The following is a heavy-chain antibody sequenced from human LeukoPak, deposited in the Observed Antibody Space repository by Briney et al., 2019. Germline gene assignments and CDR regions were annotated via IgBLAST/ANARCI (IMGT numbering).Heavy chain of an antibody. CDR2: IIPILGIA. CDR3: ARGKIVGATTIDYYYYMDV. CDR1: GYTFTSYG. Sequence: GASVKVSCKASGYTFTSYGISWVRQAPGQGLEWMGRIIPILGIANYAQKFQGRVTITADKSTSTAYMELSSLRSEDTAVYYCARGKIVGATTIDYYYYMDVWGKGTTVTVSS. J-gene: IGHJ6*03. D-gene: IGHD1-26*01. V-gene: IGHV1-69*04.